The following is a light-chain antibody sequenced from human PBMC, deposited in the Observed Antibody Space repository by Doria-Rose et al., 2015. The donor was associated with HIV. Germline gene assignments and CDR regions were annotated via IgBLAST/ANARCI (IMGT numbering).Light chain of an antibody. V-gene: IGKV4-1*01. CDR3: QQYYDTPS. Sequence: DIRVTQSPESLGMSLGERATLSCKSNQSLLYTSKNYLAWYQQKPGQPPKLLIYWASTRQSGVPARFSGSWSGTDFAITISSLEAEDVAVDYCQQYYDTPSFGPGTTVDIK. CDR1: QSLLYTSKNY. CDR2: WAS. J-gene: IGKJ3*01.